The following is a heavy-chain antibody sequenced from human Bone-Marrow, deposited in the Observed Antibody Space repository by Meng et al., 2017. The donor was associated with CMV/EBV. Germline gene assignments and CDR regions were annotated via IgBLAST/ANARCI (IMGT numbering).Heavy chain of an antibody. CDR3: ASDNPLDFVVVAATGGQKNYYYGMDV. CDR2: IVPIFGTA. Sequence: SVKVSCKASGYTFTSYYMHWVRQAPGQGLEWMGGIVPIFGTANYAQKFQGRVTITTDESTSTAYMELSSLRSEDTAVYYCASDNPLDFVVVAATGGQKNYYYGMDVRGQGTTVTVSS. D-gene: IGHD2-15*01. CDR1: GYTFTSYY. V-gene: IGHV1-69*05. J-gene: IGHJ6*02.